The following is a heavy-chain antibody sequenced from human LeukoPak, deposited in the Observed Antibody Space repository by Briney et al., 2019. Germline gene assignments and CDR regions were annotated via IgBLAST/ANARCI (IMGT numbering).Heavy chain of an antibody. Sequence: ASVKVSCKASGYTFTSYGISWVRQAPGQGLEWMGWISAYNGNTNYAQKLQGRVTMTTDTSTSTAHMELRSLRSDDTAVYYCARAGVGDIVVVPAAMEPYYYYYMDVWGKGTTVTVSS. CDR2: ISAYNGNT. V-gene: IGHV1-18*01. CDR3: ARAGVGDIVVVPAAMEPYYYYYMDV. J-gene: IGHJ6*03. D-gene: IGHD2-2*01. CDR1: GYTFTSYG.